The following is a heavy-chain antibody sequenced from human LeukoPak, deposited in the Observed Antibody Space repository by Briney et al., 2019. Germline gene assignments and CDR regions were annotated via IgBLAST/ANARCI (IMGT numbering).Heavy chain of an antibody. V-gene: IGHV3-7*01. J-gene: IGHJ4*02. CDR1: GFTFSSYW. CDR3: ARDFRFLEDY. Sequence: PGGSLRLSCAASGFTFSSYWMTWVRQAPGKGLEWVGNIEGDGSEKYYVDSVKGRFTISRDNAKNSLYLQMNSLIAEDTAVYYCARDFRFLEDYWGQGTLVTVSS. CDR2: IEGDGSEK. D-gene: IGHD3-3*01.